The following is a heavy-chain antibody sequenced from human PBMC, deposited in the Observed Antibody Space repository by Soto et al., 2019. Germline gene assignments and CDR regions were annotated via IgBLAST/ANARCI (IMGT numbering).Heavy chain of an antibody. D-gene: IGHD2-15*01. J-gene: IGHJ4*02. CDR1: GYTFTSYG. CDR3: ARDVRRYCSGGSCSFDY. CDR2: ISTYNGNT. Sequence: QVQLVQSGAEVKKPGASVKVSCKASGYTFTSYGISWVRQAPGQGLEWMGWISTYNGNTNYAQKLQGRVTMTTDTSTSTAYMERRSLRSDDTAVYYCARDVRRYCSGGSCSFDYWGQGTLVTVSS. V-gene: IGHV1-18*04.